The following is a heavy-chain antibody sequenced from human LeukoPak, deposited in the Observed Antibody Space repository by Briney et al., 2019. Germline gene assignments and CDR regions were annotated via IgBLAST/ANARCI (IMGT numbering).Heavy chain of an antibody. CDR3: ARTVVATIGLDYYYYMDV. CDR2: IYYSGGT. Sequence: SETLSLTCTVSGGSISSYYRSWIRQPPGKGLEWIGYIYYSGGTNYNPSLKSRVTISVDTSKNQFSLKLSSVTAADTAVYYCARTVVATIGLDYYYYMDVWGKGTTVTVSS. CDR1: GGSISSYY. V-gene: IGHV4-59*01. J-gene: IGHJ6*03. D-gene: IGHD5-12*01.